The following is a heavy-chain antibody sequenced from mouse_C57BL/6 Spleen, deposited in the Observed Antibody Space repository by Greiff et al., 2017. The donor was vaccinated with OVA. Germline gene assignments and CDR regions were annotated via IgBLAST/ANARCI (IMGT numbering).Heavy chain of an antibody. J-gene: IGHJ2*01. CDR1: GFTFSSYA. Sequence: EVKLVESGGGLVKPGGSLKLSCAASGFTFSSYAMSWVRQTPEKRLEWVATISDGGSYTYYPDNVKGRFTISRDNAKNNLYLQMSHLKSEDTAMYYCARDLGDYGYYGFDYWGQGTTLTVSS. V-gene: IGHV5-4*01. CDR3: ARDLGDYGYYGFDY. CDR2: ISDGGSYT. D-gene: IGHD2-3*01.